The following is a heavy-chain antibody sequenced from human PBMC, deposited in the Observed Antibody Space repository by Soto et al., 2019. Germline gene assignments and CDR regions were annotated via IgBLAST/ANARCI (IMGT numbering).Heavy chain of an antibody. CDR2: INVGGDTR. V-gene: IGHV3-48*03. CDR3: ARNSQWLSGYIYQGMDV. D-gene: IGHD6-19*01. J-gene: IGHJ6*02. CDR1: GFMFSSYE. Sequence: LVESGGGLVQPGGSLRLSCAASGFMFSSYEFNCVRLAPGKGLEWVSYINVGGDTRHYADSVRGRFTISRDDAKGSLYLQMDSLRVEDTAVYFCARNSQWLSGYIYQGMDVWSQGTSVTVSS.